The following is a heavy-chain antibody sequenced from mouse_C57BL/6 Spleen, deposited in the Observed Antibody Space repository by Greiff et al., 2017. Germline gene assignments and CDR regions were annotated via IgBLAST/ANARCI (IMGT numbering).Heavy chain of an antibody. CDR3: AGSSVVATGGVSYAMDY. V-gene: IGHV1-64*01. Sequence: QVQLQQPGAELVKPGASVKLSCKASGYTFTSYWMHWVKQRPGQGLEWIGMIHPNSGSTNYNEKFKSKATLTVDKSSSTAYMQLSSLTSEDSAVYYCAGSSVVATGGVSYAMDYWGQGTSVTVSS. D-gene: IGHD1-1*01. J-gene: IGHJ4*01. CDR1: GYTFTSYW. CDR2: IHPNSGST.